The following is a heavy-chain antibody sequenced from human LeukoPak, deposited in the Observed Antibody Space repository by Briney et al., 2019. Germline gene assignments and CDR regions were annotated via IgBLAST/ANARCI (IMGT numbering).Heavy chain of an antibody. V-gene: IGHV4-31*03. CDR1: GGSISSGGYY. D-gene: IGHD3-22*01. J-gene: IGHJ4*02. CDR2: IYYSGST. CDR3: ARARAYYYDSSGYN. Sequence: PSETLSLTCTVSGGSISSGGYYWSWIRQHPGKGLKWIGYIYYSGSTYYNPSLKSRVTISVDASKNQFSLKLSSVTAADTAVYYCARARAYYYDSSGYNWGQGTLVTVSS.